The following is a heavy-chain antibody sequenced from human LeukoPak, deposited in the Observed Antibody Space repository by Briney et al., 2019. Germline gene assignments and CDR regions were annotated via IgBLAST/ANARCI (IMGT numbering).Heavy chain of an antibody. CDR3: ARGGDIVATITFGY. D-gene: IGHD5-12*01. CDR1: GFTVSSNY. V-gene: IGHV3-66*01. J-gene: IGHJ4*02. Sequence: GGSLRLSCAASGFTVSSNYMSWVRQAPGKGLEWVSVIYSGGSTYYADSVKGRFTISRDNSKNTLYLQMNSLSAEDTAVYYCARGGDIVATITFGYWGQGTLVTVSS. CDR2: IYSGGST.